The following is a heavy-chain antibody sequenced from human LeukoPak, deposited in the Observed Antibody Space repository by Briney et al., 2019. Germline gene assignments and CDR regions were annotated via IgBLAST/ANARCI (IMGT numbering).Heavy chain of an antibody. CDR2: IYYSGNI. D-gene: IGHD2-21*02. J-gene: IGHJ4*02. Sequence: PSETLSLTCTVYGGSFTAYYWSWIRQPPGKGLEWIGYIYYSGNIDYNPSLKSRVTISLDTSKNQFSLKLSSVTAADTAVYYCARGGFAHWVTAVGFDYWGQGTLVTVSS. CDR1: GGSFTAYY. V-gene: IGHV4-59*01. CDR3: ARGGFAHWVTAVGFDY.